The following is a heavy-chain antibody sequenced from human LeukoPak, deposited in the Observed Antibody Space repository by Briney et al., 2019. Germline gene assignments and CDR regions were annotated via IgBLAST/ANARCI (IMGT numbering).Heavy chain of an antibody. J-gene: IGHJ4*02. Sequence: SQTLSLTCTVSGDSISSGGYYWNWIRQPQGKGLEWIGYIYHSGSTYYNPSLKSRVTISVDRSKNQFSLNLRSVTAADTAVYYCHIAVAGTGSDYWGQGTLVTVSS. V-gene: IGHV4-30-2*01. CDR1: GDSISSGGYY. D-gene: IGHD6-19*01. CDR2: IYHSGST. CDR3: HIAVAGTGSDY.